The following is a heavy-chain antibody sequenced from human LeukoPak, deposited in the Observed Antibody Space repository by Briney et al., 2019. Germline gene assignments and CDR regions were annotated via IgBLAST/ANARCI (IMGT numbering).Heavy chain of an antibody. CDR3: ARDVEYYYDSSGYYYTYYYYMDV. V-gene: IGHV6-1*01. CDR1: GDGVSSNSAA. D-gene: IGHD3-22*01. J-gene: IGHJ6*03. Sequence: SQTLTLTCAISGDGVSSNSAAWNWIRQSPSRGLEWLGRTYYRSKWYNDYAVSVKSRITINPDTSKNQFSLQLNSVTPEDTAVYYCARDVEYYYDSSGYYYTYYYYMDVWGKGTTVTVSS. CDR2: TYYRSKWYN.